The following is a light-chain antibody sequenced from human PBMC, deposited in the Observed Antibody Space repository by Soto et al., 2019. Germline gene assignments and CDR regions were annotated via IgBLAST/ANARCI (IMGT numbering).Light chain of an antibody. Sequence: IQMSQSLSSVSAYVGNRVTMTCRASQSISTNLNWYHQKPGKAPDLLIYAASRLQSGVPSRFSGSGSGTDFSLTITGLQPEDFATYHCEQNNGIPNTFGQGTRLEIK. CDR1: QSISTN. J-gene: IGKJ5*01. V-gene: IGKV1-39*01. CDR2: AAS. CDR3: EQNNGIPNT.